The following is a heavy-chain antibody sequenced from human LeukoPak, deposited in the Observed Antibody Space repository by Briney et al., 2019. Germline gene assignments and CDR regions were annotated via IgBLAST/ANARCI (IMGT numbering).Heavy chain of an antibody. D-gene: IGHD4-23*01. J-gene: IGHJ4*02. Sequence: GGSLRLSCAASGFTFSSYSMNWVRQAPGKGLEWVSSISSSSSYIYYADSVKGRFTISRDNAKNSLYLQMNSLRAEDTAVYYCAKAISHYGSSSVVNGGGFDYWGQGTLVTVSS. CDR2: ISSSSSYI. CDR1: GFTFSSYS. V-gene: IGHV3-21*01. CDR3: AKAISHYGSSSVVNGGGFDY.